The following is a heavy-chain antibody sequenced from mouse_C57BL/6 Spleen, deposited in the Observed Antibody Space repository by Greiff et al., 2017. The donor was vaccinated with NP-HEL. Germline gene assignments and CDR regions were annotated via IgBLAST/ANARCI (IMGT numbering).Heavy chain of an antibody. CDR1: GYTFTSYD. V-gene: IGHV1-85*01. J-gene: IGHJ4*01. D-gene: IGHD1-1*01. CDR2: IYPRDGST. CDR3: ARSRYYGNYAMDY. Sequence: QVQLKESGPELVKPGASVKLSCKASGYTFTSYDINWVKQRPGQGLEWIGWIYPRDGSTKYNEKFKGKATLTVDTSSSTAYMELHSLTSEDSAVYFCARSRYYGNYAMDYWGQGTSVTVSS.